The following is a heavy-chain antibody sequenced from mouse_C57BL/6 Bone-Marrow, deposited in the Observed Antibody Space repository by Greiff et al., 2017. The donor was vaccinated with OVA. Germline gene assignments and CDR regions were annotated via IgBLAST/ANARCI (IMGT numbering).Heavy chain of an antibody. CDR2: IDPSDSYT. CDR3: ASKIAY. Sequence: QVQLQQPGAELVRPGTSVKLSCKASGYTFTSYWMHWVKQRPGQGLEWIGVIDPSDSYTNYIQKFKGKATLTVDTSSSTAYMQLSSLTSEDSAVYYCASKIAYWGQGTLVTVSA. CDR1: GYTFTSYW. J-gene: IGHJ3*01. V-gene: IGHV1-59*01.